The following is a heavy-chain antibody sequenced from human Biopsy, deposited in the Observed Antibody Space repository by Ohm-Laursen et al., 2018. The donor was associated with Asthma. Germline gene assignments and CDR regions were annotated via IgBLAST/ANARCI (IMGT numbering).Heavy chain of an antibody. Sequence: SVKVSCKASGDSFSNYAISWVRQAPGQGLEWMGGLIPVLGTPDHAQMFEGRVTITADESTSTAYMELSSLGSEDTAVYYCARGYSGSDRIVYYYSGLEVWGQGTTVTV. V-gene: IGHV1-69*13. CDR3: ARGYSGSDRIVYYYSGLEV. J-gene: IGHJ6*02. D-gene: IGHD5-12*01. CDR1: GDSFSNYA. CDR2: LIPVLGTP.